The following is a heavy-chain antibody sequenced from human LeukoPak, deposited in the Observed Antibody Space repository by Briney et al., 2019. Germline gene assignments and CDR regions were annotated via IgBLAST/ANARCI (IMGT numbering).Heavy chain of an antibody. CDR1: GGSFSGYY. Sequence: SETLSLTCAVYGGSFSGYYWSWIRQPPGKGLEWIGEINHSGSTNYNPSLKSRVSISVDTSKNQFSLKLSSVTAADAAVYYCARGSGWYNYWGQGTLVTVSS. CDR2: INHSGST. CDR3: ARGSGWYNY. D-gene: IGHD6-19*01. V-gene: IGHV4-34*01. J-gene: IGHJ4*02.